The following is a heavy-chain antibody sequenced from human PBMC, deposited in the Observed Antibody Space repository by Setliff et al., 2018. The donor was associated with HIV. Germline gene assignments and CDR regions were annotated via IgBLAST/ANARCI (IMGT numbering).Heavy chain of an antibody. D-gene: IGHD2-15*01. CDR2: VHYSGNT. CDR1: GVSMTNNY. Sequence: KSSETLSLTCSVSGVSMTNNYWTWIRQSPGKGLEWIGYVHYSGNTRYNPSLKIRVTISVDTSKNKFSLKLSSVTAADTAVYYCASEKVAWTVSDSFFEFWGQGVPVTVSS. J-gene: IGHJ4*02. CDR3: ASEKVAWTVSDSFFEF. V-gene: IGHV4-59*01.